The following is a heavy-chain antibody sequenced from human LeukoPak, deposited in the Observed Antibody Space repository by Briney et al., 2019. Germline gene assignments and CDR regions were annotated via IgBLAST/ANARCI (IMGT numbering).Heavy chain of an antibody. V-gene: IGHV3-30*18. CDR2: ISYDGSNK. J-gene: IGHJ4*02. Sequence: QPGRSLRLSCAASGFTFSTYGMHWVRQAPGKGLEWVAVISYDGSNKYYADSVKGRFTISRDNSKNTLYLQMNSLRAEDTAVYYCAKVPIGYCSSTSCLWWGQGTLVTVSS. D-gene: IGHD2-2*01. CDR1: GFTFSTYG. CDR3: AKVPIGYCSSTSCLW.